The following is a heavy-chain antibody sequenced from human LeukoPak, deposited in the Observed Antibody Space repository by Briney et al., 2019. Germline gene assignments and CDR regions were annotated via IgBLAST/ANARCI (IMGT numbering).Heavy chain of an antibody. Sequence: PSETLSLTCTVSGGSINSNTYYWGWIRQPPGKEMEWIGSVTYGGITYYNPSLKSRVTISVDTSNSHFSLKLSSVTAADTAVYYCARASRFKHYDSSGYYYLRGEYFQHWGQGTLVTVSS. CDR3: ARASRFKHYDSSGYYYLRGEYFQH. D-gene: IGHD3-22*01. CDR1: GGSINSNTYY. J-gene: IGHJ1*01. V-gene: IGHV4-39*02. CDR2: VTYGGIT.